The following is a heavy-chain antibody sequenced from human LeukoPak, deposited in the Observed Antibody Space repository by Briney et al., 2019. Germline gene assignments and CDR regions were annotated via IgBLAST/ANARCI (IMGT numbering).Heavy chain of an antibody. V-gene: IGHV3-7*01. CDR1: GFTFSSYW. Sequence: GGSLRLSCAASGFTFSSYWMSWVRQAPGKGLEWVANIKQDGSDKYYVDSVKGRFTISRDNAKNSLYLQMNSLRAEDTAVYYCTSYCSGGSCYYRGDYWGQGTLVTVSS. J-gene: IGHJ4*02. CDR2: IKQDGSDK. D-gene: IGHD2-15*01. CDR3: TSYCSGGSCYYRGDY.